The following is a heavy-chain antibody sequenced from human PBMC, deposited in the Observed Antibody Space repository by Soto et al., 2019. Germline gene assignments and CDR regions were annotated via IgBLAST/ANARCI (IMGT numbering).Heavy chain of an antibody. CDR2: IYYDGST. V-gene: IGHV4-59*01. Sequence: HVQLQESGPGLVKPSETLSLTCTVSGGSISTYYWSWIRQPPGKGLECIGYIYYDGSTSYNPSLRSRVTKSVDTSKNQFSLILSSVTSANTAVYYCARDQLSSGLDVWFDPWGQGTLVTVSS. J-gene: IGHJ5*02. D-gene: IGHD6-25*01. CDR3: ARDQLSSGLDVWFDP. CDR1: GGSISTYY.